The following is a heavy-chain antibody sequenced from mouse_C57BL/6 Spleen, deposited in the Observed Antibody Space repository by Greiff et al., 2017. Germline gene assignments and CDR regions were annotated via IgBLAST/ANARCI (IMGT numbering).Heavy chain of an antibody. Sequence: EVQLQQSVAELVRPGASVKLSCTASGFNIKNAYMHWVKQRPEQGLEWIGRIDPANGNTKYAPKVQGKATITADTSSTTAYLQLSSLTSEDTAIYYCALVYSYDVGCFAMDYWGQGTSVTVSA. CDR3: ALVYSYDVGCFAMDY. CDR2: IDPANGNT. D-gene: IGHD2-12*01. V-gene: IGHV14-3*01. CDR1: GFNIKNAY. J-gene: IGHJ4*01.